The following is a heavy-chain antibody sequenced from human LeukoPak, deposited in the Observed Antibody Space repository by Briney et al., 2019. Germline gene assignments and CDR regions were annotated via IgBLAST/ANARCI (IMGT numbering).Heavy chain of an antibody. J-gene: IGHJ4*02. V-gene: IGHV3-48*03. Sequence: LSGGPLRLSCAASGFTFSSYEMNWVCQAPGKGLEGVSYLSLSGSSLYYADSVKGRFTISRDNAKNSLFLQMNTLRAEATAVYYCAGACGRSAPVTFDYWNGGTLVTVS. CDR1: GFTFSSYE. CDR2: LSLSGSSL. CDR3: AGACGRSAPVTFDY. D-gene: IGHD4-11*01.